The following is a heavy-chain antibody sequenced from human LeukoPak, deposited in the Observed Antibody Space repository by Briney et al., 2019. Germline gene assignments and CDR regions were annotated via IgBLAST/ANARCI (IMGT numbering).Heavy chain of an antibody. CDR2: IYESGTT. CDR1: GESLNSYY. Sequence: PSETLSLTCAVYGESLNSYYWSWVRQPQGEGMEWDGEIYESGTTKYNPSLKSRVAISMVPSKQQFSLILSSVTAADTAVYYCTRGAWATRLASWGLGPPVILSS. CDR3: TRGAWATRLAS. J-gene: IGHJ4*02. V-gene: IGHV4-34*01. D-gene: IGHD2-15*01.